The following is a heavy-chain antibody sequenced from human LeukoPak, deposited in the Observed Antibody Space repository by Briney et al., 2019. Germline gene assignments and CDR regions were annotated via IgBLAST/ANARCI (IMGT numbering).Heavy chain of an antibody. V-gene: IGHV4-4*07. CDR3: ARGGRYGSGSYYTYYYYGMDV. CDR2: IYTSGST. CDR1: GGSVSSYY. D-gene: IGHD3-10*01. Sequence: SETLSLTCTVSGGSVSSYYWSWIRQPAGKGLEWIGRIYTSGSTNYNPSLKSRATMSVDTSKNQFSLKLSSVTAADTAVYYCARGGRYGSGSYYTYYYYGMDVWGQGTMVTVSS. J-gene: IGHJ6*02.